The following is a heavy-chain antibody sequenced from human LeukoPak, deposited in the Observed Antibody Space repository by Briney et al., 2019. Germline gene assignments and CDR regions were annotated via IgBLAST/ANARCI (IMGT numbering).Heavy chain of an antibody. V-gene: IGHV3-53*01. CDR2: TYSGGNT. CDR1: GFTVSSNY. D-gene: IGHD3-22*01. J-gene: IGHJ4*02. CDR3: AKEGKYYYDSSGYITDFDY. Sequence: GGSLRLSCAASGFTVSSNYMSWVRQAPGKGLEWVSVTYSGGNTYYADSVKGRFTISRDNSKNTLYLQMNSLRAEDTAVYYCAKEGKYYYDSSGYITDFDYWGQGTLVTVSS.